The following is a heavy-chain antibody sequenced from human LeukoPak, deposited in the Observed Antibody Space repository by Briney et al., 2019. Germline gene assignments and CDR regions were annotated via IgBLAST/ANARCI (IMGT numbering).Heavy chain of an antibody. CDR3: ARMMVRGVISRPFDY. V-gene: IGHV1-18*01. J-gene: IGHJ4*02. Sequence: GASVKVSCKASGYTFTSYGISWVRQAPGQGLECMGWISAYNGNTNYAQKLQGRVTMTTDTSTSTAYMELRSLRSDDTAVYYCARMMVRGVISRPFDYWGQGTLVTVSS. CDR2: ISAYNGNT. CDR1: GYTFTSYG. D-gene: IGHD3-10*01.